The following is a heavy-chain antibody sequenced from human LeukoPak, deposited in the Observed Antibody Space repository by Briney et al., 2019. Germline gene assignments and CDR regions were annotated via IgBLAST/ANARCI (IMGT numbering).Heavy chain of an antibody. Sequence: ASVKVSCKASGYTFTSYAMHWVRQAPGQGLEWMGWINAGNGNTKYSQKFQGRVTITRDTSASTAYMELSSLRSEDTAVYYCARAPSYGSGRGYFDYWGQGTLVTVSS. D-gene: IGHD3-10*01. CDR3: ARAPSYGSGRGYFDY. CDR2: INAGNGNT. J-gene: IGHJ4*02. CDR1: GYTFTSYA. V-gene: IGHV1-3*01.